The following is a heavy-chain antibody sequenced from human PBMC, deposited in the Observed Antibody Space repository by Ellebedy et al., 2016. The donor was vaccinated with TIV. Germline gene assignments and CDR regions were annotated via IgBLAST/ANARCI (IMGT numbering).Heavy chain of an antibody. CDR3: ARNVKPRWDAVGY. Sequence: ASVKVSCXASGYTFTSYDINWVRQATGQGLEWMGWMNPNSGNTGYAQKFQGRVTMTRNTSISTAYMELSSLRSEDTAVYYCARNVKPRWDAVGYWGQGTLVTVSS. CDR2: MNPNSGNT. D-gene: IGHD1-26*01. V-gene: IGHV1-8*01. CDR1: GYTFTSYD. J-gene: IGHJ4*02.